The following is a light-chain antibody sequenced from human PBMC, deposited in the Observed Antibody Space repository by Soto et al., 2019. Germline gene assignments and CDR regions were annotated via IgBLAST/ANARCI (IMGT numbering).Light chain of an antibody. V-gene: IGLV3-21*04. Sequence: SYELTQPPSVSVAPEKTARITCGGNNIGSKRVHWYRQKPGQAPVLVIYYDSDRPSGIPERFSGSNSGNTATLTISRVEAGDEADYYCQVWDITTDHYVFGTGTKFTVL. CDR1: NIGSKR. CDR2: YDS. J-gene: IGLJ1*01. CDR3: QVWDITTDHYV.